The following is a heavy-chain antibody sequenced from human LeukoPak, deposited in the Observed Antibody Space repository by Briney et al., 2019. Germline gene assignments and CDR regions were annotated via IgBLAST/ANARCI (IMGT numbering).Heavy chain of an antibody. Sequence: PSETLSLTCSVSGGSISSYYWNWIRQPPGKGLEWIGYVYYSGSTKYNPSLKSRVTISVATSKNQFSLKLSSVTAADTAVYYCASTFQGNFDYWGQGTLVTVSS. D-gene: IGHD2/OR15-2a*01. CDR3: ASTFQGNFDY. CDR2: VYYSGST. J-gene: IGHJ4*02. CDR1: GGSISSYY. V-gene: IGHV4-59*01.